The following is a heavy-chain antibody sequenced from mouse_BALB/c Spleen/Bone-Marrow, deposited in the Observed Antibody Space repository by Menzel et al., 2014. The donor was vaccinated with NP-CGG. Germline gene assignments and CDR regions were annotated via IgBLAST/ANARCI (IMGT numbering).Heavy chain of an antibody. Sequence: DVKLVESGGDLVKPGGSLKLSCAASGFTFSSYGMSWVRQTPDKRLEWVATISSGGSYTYYPDSVKGRFTISRDNANNTLYLQMSSLKSEDSAMYFCARRGTTVQYYYPMDYWGQGTSDTVSS. CDR2: ISSGGSYT. V-gene: IGHV5-6*02. J-gene: IGHJ4*01. D-gene: IGHD1-1*01. CDR1: GFTFSSYG. CDR3: ARRGTTVQYYYPMDY.